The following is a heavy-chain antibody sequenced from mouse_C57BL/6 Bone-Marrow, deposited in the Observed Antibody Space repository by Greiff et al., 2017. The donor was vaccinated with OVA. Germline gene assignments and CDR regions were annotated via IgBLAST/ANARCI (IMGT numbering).Heavy chain of an antibody. J-gene: IGHJ1*03. CDR3: ARQSNYPLWYFDV. D-gene: IGHD2-5*01. Sequence: EADGVDFSRYWMSWVRRAPGKGLEWIGEINPDSSTINYAPSLKDKFIISRDNAKNTLYLQMSKVRSEDTALYYCARQSNYPLWYFDVWGTGTTVTVSS. CDR1: GVDFSRYW. V-gene: IGHV4-1*01. CDR2: INPDSSTI.